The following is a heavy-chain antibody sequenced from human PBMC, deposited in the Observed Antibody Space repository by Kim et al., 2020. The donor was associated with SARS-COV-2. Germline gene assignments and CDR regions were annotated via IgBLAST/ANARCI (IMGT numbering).Heavy chain of an antibody. J-gene: IGHJ3*02. CDR1: GFIFRSYG. D-gene: IGHD3-9*01. V-gene: IGHV3-33*01. Sequence: GGSLRLSCAASGFIFRSYGMHWVRQAPGKGLEWVAVIWYDGSNKYYADSVKGRFTISRDNSKNTLYLQMNSLRAEDTAVYYCATGRWYYDILTDDQGGALDAFHIWGQGTMVTVSS. CDR3: ATGRWYYDILTDDQGGALDAFHI. CDR2: IWYDGSNK.